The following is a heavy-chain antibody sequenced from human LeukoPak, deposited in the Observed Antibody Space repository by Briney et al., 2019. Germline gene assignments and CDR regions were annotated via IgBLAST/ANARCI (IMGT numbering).Heavy chain of an antibody. CDR2: IYSGGST. CDR3: ARDDYGDSNYYSGMDV. J-gene: IGHJ6*02. V-gene: IGHV3-66*01. Sequence: LSGGSLRLSCAASGFTVSSNYMSWVRQAPGKGLEWVSVIYSGGSTYYADSVKGRFTISRDNSKNTLYLQMNSLRAEDTAVYYCARDDYGDSNYYSGMDVWGQGTTVTVSS. CDR1: GFTVSSNY. D-gene: IGHD4-17*01.